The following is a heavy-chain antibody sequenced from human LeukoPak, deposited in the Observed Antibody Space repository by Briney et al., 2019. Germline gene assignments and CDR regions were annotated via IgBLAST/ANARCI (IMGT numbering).Heavy chain of an antibody. J-gene: IGHJ4*02. D-gene: IGHD6-19*01. CDR2: INPNSGGT. Sequence: ASVKVSCKASGYTFTGYYMHWVRQAPGQGLEWMGWINPNSGGTNYAQKFQGRVTMTRGTSSSTAYMELSRLRSDDTAVYYCARELSSGWYGVDYWGQGTLVTVSS. CDR3: ARELSSGWYGVDY. CDR1: GYTFTGYY. V-gene: IGHV1-2*02.